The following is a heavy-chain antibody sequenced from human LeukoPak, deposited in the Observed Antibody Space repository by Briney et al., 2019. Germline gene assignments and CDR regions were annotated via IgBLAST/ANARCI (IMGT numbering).Heavy chain of an antibody. J-gene: IGHJ6*03. CDR2: FDPEDGET. V-gene: IGHV1-24*01. D-gene: IGHD3-22*01. CDR3: ARDYYDSSRGLEYYYYYMDV. Sequence: ASVKVSCKVSGYTLTELSMHWVRQAPGKGLEWMGGFDPEDGETIYAQKLQGRVTMTTDTSTSTAYMELRSLRSDDTAVYYCARDYYDSSRGLEYYYYYMDVWGKGTTVTVSS. CDR1: GYTLTELS.